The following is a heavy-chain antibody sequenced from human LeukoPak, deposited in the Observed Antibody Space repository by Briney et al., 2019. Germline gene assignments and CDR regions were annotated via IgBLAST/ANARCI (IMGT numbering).Heavy chain of an antibody. CDR2: FYTSGTT. D-gene: IGHD2-15*01. V-gene: IGHV4-61*02. J-gene: IGHJ3*02. CDR3: ARSELSCSGGNCPTRYAFDI. Sequence: SQTLSLTCTVSGVSISSDSYYWSWIRQPAGKGLEWIGRFYTSGTTNYNPSLKSRVTISVDTSKNQFSLKLRSVTAADTALYYCARSELSCSGGNCPTRYAFDIWGQGTVVTASS. CDR1: GVSISSDSYY.